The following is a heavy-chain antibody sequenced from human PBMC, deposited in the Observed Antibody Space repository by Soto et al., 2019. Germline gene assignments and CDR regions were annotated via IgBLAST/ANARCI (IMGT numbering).Heavy chain of an antibody. CDR1: GFTFSSYG. CDR3: ARDGAGYNWNGYGMDV. D-gene: IGHD1-20*01. V-gene: IGHV3-33*01. J-gene: IGHJ6*02. Sequence: SLRISCAASGFTFSSYGMHWVRQAPGKGLEWVAVIWYDGSNKYYADSVKGRFTISRDNSKNTLYLQMNSLRAEDTAVYYCARDGAGYNWNGYGMDVWGQGTTVTVSS. CDR2: IWYDGSNK.